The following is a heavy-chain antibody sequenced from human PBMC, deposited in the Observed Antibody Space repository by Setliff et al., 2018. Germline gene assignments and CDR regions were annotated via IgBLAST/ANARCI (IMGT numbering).Heavy chain of an antibody. CDR1: GYNFSNYW. V-gene: IGHV5-51*01. CDR2: IYPGDSHT. D-gene: IGHD5-12*01. CDR3: ARHEDRGYSGYDYYIDY. Sequence: TGESLKISCQGSGYNFSNYWIVWVRQMPGKGLEWMGIIYPGDSHTTYSPSFQGQVTFSADKSTNTAYLQWSSLKASDTAMYFCARHEDRGYSGYDYYIDYWGPGSLVTVS. J-gene: IGHJ4*02.